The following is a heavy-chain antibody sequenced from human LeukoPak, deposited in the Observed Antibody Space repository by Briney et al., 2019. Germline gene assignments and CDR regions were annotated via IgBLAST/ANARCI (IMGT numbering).Heavy chain of an antibody. V-gene: IGHV4-34*01. CDR2: INHSGST. CDR1: GGSFSGYY. J-gene: IGHJ5*02. CDR3: ARGSVSLYYDSSGPVAT. Sequence: SETLSLTCAVYGGSFSGYYWSWIRQPPGKGLEWIGEINHSGSTNYNPSLKSRVTISVDTSKNQFSLKLSSVIAADTAVYYCARGSVSLYYDSSGPVATWGQGTLVTVSS. D-gene: IGHD3-22*01.